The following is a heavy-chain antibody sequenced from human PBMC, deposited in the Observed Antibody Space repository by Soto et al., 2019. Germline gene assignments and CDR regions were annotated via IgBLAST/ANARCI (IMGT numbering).Heavy chain of an antibody. V-gene: IGHV3-30-3*01. CDR3: AKDFYVWGYRTGYPLEY. CDR2: MSYDGNQK. D-gene: IGHD3-9*01. Sequence: PGGSLRLSCAASGFTFSRYAIHGVRQAPGKGQEWVTVMSYDGNQKHYADSVKGRFTVSRDDSENTVFLQMTSLRPEDTATYYCAKDFYVWGYRTGYPLEYWGQGTPVTVSS. J-gene: IGHJ4*02. CDR1: GFTFSRYA.